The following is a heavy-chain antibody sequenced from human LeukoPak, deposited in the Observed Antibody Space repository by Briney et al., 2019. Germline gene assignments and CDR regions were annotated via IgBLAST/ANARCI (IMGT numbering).Heavy chain of an antibody. CDR1: GFTFSTYG. CDR3: ARGYDILTVGWFDP. CDR2: ISGSGGST. V-gene: IGHV3-23*01. D-gene: IGHD3-9*01. Sequence: GGSLRLSCEASGFTFSTYGINWVRQAPGKGLEWVSAISGSGGSTYYADSAKGRFTISRDNAKNSLYLQMNSLRSEDTAVYYCARGYDILTVGWFDPWGQGTLVTVSS. J-gene: IGHJ5*02.